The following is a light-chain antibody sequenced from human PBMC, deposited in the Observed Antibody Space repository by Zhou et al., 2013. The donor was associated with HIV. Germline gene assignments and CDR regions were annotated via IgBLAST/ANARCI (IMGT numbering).Light chain of an antibody. CDR1: QGINSY. Sequence: DIQLTQSPSFLSASVGDRVTITCRASQGINSYLAWYQQRPGKAPKLLIYAASTLQTGVSSRFSGSGSGTEFTLTISSLQPEDFATYYCQQLRVFGQGTKVEIK. V-gene: IGKV1-9*01. J-gene: IGKJ2*01. CDR2: AAS. CDR3: QQLRV.